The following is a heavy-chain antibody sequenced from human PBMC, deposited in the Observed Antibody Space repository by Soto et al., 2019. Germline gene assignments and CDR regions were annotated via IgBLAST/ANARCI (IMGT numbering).Heavy chain of an antibody. J-gene: IGHJ4*02. Sequence: QVQLQESGPGLVKPSETLSLTCTVSGDSISSYYWGWIRQPPGKGLEWIAYIYYSGSTNYNPSLKCRVTISVATSKNQFSLHLSSVTAADRAVYYCASREAVAGSFDCWGQGTLVTVSS. CDR2: IYYSGST. CDR3: ASREAVAGSFDC. CDR1: GDSISSYY. V-gene: IGHV4-59*12. D-gene: IGHD6-19*01.